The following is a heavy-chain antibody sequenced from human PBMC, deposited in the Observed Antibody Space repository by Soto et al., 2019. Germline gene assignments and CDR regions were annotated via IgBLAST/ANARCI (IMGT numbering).Heavy chain of an antibody. Sequence: QVQLQESGPGLVKPSQTLSLTCTVSGGSISSGDYYWSWIRQPPGKGLELIGYIYSSGSTYYNPSLKSRVTISVHTSTNQFSLKLSSVTAADTAVYYCAREMITFGGAFTEYYFDYWGQGTLVTASS. CDR2: IYSSGST. J-gene: IGHJ4*02. V-gene: IGHV4-30-4*01. CDR1: GGSISSGDYY. CDR3: AREMITFGGAFTEYYFDY. D-gene: IGHD3-16*01.